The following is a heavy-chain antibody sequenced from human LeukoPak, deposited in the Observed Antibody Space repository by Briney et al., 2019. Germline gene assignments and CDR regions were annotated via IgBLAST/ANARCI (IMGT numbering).Heavy chain of an antibody. V-gene: IGHV3-33*01. CDR2: IWYDGSST. Sequence: GRSLRLSCAASGFTFSSYGMHWVRQAPSKGLEWVAVIWYDGSSTYYADSVKGRFTISRDNSKNMLYLQMNSLRVEDTGVYFCARDSAPYCGGDCYFDYWGHGTLVTVSS. J-gene: IGHJ4*01. D-gene: IGHD2-21*02. CDR3: ARDSAPYCGGDCYFDY. CDR1: GFTFSSYG.